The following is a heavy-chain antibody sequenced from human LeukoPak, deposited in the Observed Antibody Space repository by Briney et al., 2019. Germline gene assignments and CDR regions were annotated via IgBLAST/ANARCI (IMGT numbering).Heavy chain of an antibody. CDR1: GGTFSSYA. V-gene: IGHV1-69*06. J-gene: IGHJ4*02. Sequence: EASVKVSCKASGGTFSSYAISWVRQAPGQGLEWMGGIIPIFGTANYAQKFQGRVTITADKSTSTAYMELSSLRSEDTAVYYCARVPSGYYDSSGYLGPWRYWGQGTLVTVSS. D-gene: IGHD3-22*01. CDR3: ARVPSGYYDSSGYLGPWRY. CDR2: IIPIFGTA.